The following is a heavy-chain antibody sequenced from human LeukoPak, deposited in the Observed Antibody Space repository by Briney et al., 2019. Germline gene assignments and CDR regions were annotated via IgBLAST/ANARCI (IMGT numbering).Heavy chain of an antibody. CDR3: ARRPQYCRGGACYD. J-gene: IGHJ4*02. Sequence: ASVKVPCKASGNTFTGYYMHWVRQAPGQGLEWMGWINPNSGGTNYAQKFQGRVTMTRDTSISSAYMELSRLRSDDTAVYYCARRPQYCRGGACYDWGQGTLVTVSS. V-gene: IGHV1-2*02. D-gene: IGHD2-15*01. CDR2: INPNSGGT. CDR1: GNTFTGYY.